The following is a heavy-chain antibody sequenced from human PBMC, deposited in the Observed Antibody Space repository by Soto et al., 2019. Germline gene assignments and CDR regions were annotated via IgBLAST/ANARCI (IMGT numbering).Heavy chain of an antibody. CDR1: GGSISSSSYY. CDR2: IYYSGST. D-gene: IGHD3-10*01. CDR3: AGTNHYYGSGSYYL. J-gene: IGHJ5*02. Sequence: SETLSLTCAVSGGSISSSSYYWGWIRQPPGKGLEWIGSIYYSGSTYYNPSLKSRVTISVDTSKNQFSLKLSSVTAADTAVYYCAGTNHYYGSGSYYLWGQGTLVTVSS. V-gene: IGHV4-39*01.